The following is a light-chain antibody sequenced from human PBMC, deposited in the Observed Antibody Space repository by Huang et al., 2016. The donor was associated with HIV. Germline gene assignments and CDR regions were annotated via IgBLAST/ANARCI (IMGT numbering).Light chain of an antibody. Sequence: DIVMTQSPDSLAVSLGERATFSCKSSQNLLYSSNNMNYLAWYQHKPGQPPKLLIHWASPRESGVPDRFTGSGSGTNFTLTISSLQAEDVAVYYCQQYYTTPLTFGGGTKVEIK. CDR2: WAS. V-gene: IGKV4-1*01. CDR3: QQYYTTPLT. J-gene: IGKJ4*01. CDR1: QNLLYSSNNMNY.